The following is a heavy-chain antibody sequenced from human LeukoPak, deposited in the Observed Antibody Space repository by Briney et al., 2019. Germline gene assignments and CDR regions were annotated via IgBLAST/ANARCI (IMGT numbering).Heavy chain of an antibody. Sequence: SETLSLTCSVSGDSFSSSSYFWDWIRQAPGKGLEWIGTISSSGNTYYNPSLKSRVTMSVDTSKNQFSLKLTSVTAADTSVYYCARHYSGTYYRFDSWGQGTLVTVSS. V-gene: IGHV4-39*01. CDR1: GDSFSSSSYF. J-gene: IGHJ4*02. CDR3: ARHYSGTYYRFDS. CDR2: ISSSGNT. D-gene: IGHD1-26*01.